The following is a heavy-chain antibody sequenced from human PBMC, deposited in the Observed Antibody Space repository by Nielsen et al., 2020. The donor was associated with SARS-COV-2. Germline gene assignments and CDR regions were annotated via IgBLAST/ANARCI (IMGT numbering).Heavy chain of an antibody. D-gene: IGHD6-19*01. V-gene: IGHV4-59*08. CDR1: NGYINNYF. Sequence: GSLRLSCTVSNGYINNYFWGWVRQPPGKGLEWITYISYSGTTNFNPSLRSRLIVSVDTSKNQFSLNLTSVTAADTAVYYWARLISGDFPYYFDYWGQGSLVTVSS. CDR3: ARLISGDFPYYFDY. J-gene: IGHJ4*02. CDR2: ISYSGTT.